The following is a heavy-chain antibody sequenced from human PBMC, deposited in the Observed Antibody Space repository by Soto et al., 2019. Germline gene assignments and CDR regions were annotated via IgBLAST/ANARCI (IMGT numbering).Heavy chain of an antibody. V-gene: IGHV4-4*02. CDR1: GGSISSSNW. CDR3: ARGRKVYCSGGSCYSHYYYYGMDV. J-gene: IGHJ6*02. D-gene: IGHD2-15*01. CDR2: IYHSGST. Sequence: QVQLQESGPGLVKPSGTLSLTCAVSGGSISSSNWWSWVRQPPGKGLEWIGEIYHSGSTNYNPSLKSRVTISVDTSKNQFSLKLSSVTAADTAVYYCARGRKVYCSGGSCYSHYYYYGMDVWGQGTTVTVSS.